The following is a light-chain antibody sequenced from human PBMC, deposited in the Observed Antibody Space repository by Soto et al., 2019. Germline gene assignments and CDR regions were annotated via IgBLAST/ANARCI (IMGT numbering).Light chain of an antibody. Sequence: VITHSPLCLSVSPGEAASIFCKTSQSPLHSDGKTYLYWYLQRPGQPPQLLIYEVSNRLSEVPDRFSGSGSGTDFTLKISRVEAEDVGIYYCMQTKQLPVTLGQGTKVDIK. V-gene: IGKV2D-29*01. J-gene: IGKJ1*01. CDR3: MQTKQLPVT. CDR2: EVS. CDR1: QSPLHSDGKTY.